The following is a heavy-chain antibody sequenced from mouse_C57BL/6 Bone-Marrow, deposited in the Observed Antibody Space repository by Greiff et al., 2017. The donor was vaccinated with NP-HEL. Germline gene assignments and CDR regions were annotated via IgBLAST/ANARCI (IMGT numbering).Heavy chain of an antibody. D-gene: IGHD2-12*01. CDR2: IYPRDGST. CDR1: GYTFTSYD. Sequence: LVESGPELVKPGASVKLSCKASGYTFTSYDINWVKQRPGQGLEWIGWIYPRDGSTKYNEKFKGKATLTVDTSSSTAYMELHSLTSEDSAVYFCARAYPYDPFDYWGQGTTLTVSS. CDR3: ARAYPYDPFDY. V-gene: IGHV1-85*01. J-gene: IGHJ2*01.